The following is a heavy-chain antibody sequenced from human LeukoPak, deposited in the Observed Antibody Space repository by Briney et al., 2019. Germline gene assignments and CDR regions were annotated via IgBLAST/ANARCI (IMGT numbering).Heavy chain of an antibody. CDR3: ARASTVVTEYYFDY. CDR1: GFTFSSYA. Sequence: GSLRLSCAASGFTFSSYAMSWVRQPAGKGLEWIGRIYTSGSTNYNPSLKSRVTMSVDTSKNQFSLKLSSVTAADTAVYYCARASTVVTEYYFDYWGQGTLVTVSS. V-gene: IGHV4-4*07. J-gene: IGHJ4*02. D-gene: IGHD4-23*01. CDR2: IYTSGST.